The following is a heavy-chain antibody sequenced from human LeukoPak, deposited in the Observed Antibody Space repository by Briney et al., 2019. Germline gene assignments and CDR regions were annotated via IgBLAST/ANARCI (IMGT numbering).Heavy chain of an antibody. D-gene: IGHD4-17*01. J-gene: IGHJ3*02. V-gene: IGHV4-39*07. Sequence: PSETLSLTCTVSGGSITSSSYYWGWIRQPPGKGLEWIGSVYYSGNTYYNSSLKSRVTISVDTSKNQFSLKLSSVTAADTAIYYCTREYGFMATVFHAFDIWGQGTMVTVSS. CDR3: TREYGFMATVFHAFDI. CDR2: VYYSGNT. CDR1: GGSITSSSYY.